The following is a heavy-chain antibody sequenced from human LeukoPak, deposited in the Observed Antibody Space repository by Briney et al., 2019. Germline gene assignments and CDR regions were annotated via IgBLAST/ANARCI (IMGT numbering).Heavy chain of an antibody. CDR2: ISSSSSYI. CDR1: GFTFSGYS. Sequence: KPGGSLRLSCAASGFTFSGYSMNWVRQAPGKGLEWVSSISSSSSYIYYADSVKGRFTISRDNAKNSLCLQMNSLRAEDTAVYYCARVRSTPHCYMDVWGKGTTVTVSS. D-gene: IGHD3-3*01. CDR3: ARVRSTPHCYMDV. J-gene: IGHJ6*03. V-gene: IGHV3-21*01.